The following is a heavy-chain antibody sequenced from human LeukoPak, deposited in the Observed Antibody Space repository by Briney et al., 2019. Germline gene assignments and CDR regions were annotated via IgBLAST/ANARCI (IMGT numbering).Heavy chain of an antibody. CDR3: ARGHSGAFDY. J-gene: IGHJ4*02. D-gene: IGHD3-10*01. Sequence: SGGSLRLSCAASGFTFNTYTMNWVRQAPGKGLEWVSSISTSSSYIYYADSLKGRFIISRDNAKNSLYLQMNSLRAEDTALYYCARGHSGAFDYWGQGTLVTVSS. CDR2: ISTSSSYI. CDR1: GFTFNTYT. V-gene: IGHV3-21*04.